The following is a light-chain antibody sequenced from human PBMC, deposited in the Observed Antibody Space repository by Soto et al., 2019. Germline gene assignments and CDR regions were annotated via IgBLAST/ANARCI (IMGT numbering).Light chain of an antibody. Sequence: QSVLTQPPSASGSPGQSVTISCTGTSSDVGSYNYVSWYQQHPGKAPKLMIYEVTKRPSGVPDRFSDSKSGNTASLTVSGLQAEDEADYYCSSHAGINNVVFGGGTKLTVL. V-gene: IGLV2-8*01. CDR3: SSHAGINNVV. CDR2: EVT. J-gene: IGLJ3*02. CDR1: SSDVGSYNY.